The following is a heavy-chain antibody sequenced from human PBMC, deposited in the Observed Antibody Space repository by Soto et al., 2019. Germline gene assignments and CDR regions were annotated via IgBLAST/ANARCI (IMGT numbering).Heavy chain of an antibody. CDR3: AGGQGSLIPYYFDS. V-gene: IGHV1-18*04. J-gene: IGHJ4*02. CDR1: ENTFTTKYG. CDR2: INSYSGNT. Sequence: GASVKVSCKASENTFTTKYGISWVRQAPGQGLEWMGWINSYSGNTNYAQNFQDRVTMATDPSTNTASMELRSLRFDDTAFYYCAGGQGSLIPYYFDSWGQGTLVTVSS. D-gene: IGHD2-2*01.